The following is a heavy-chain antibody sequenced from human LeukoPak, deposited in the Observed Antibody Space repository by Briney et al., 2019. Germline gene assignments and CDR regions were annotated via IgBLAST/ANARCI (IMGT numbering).Heavy chain of an antibody. CDR1: GGSISSSSYY. J-gene: IGHJ4*02. CDR3: ANFNLNYDY. Sequence: SSETLSLTCTVSGGSISSSSYYWGWIRQPPGKGLEWVSAIRGSGGSTYYADSVKGRFTISRDNSKNTLYLQMNSLRAEDTSVYYCANFNLNYDYWGQGTLVTVSS. V-gene: IGHV3-23*01. D-gene: IGHD1-7*01. CDR2: IRGSGGST.